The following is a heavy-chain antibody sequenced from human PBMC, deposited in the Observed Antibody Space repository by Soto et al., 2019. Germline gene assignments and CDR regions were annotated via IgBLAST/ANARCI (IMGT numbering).Heavy chain of an antibody. CDR2: ISYSGSA. J-gene: IGHJ5*02. V-gene: IGHV4-59*12. CDR1: GRSIRAIH. D-gene: IGHD5-12*01. Sequence: LTCTVTGRSIRAIHWSWIRQPPGKGMEWIGYISYSGSANYNPSLKSRVTTSVDTSKNQFSLKLTSVTAADTAADVCARYFFGYGRHWFAPWGEGTLV. CDR3: ARYFFGYGRHWFAP.